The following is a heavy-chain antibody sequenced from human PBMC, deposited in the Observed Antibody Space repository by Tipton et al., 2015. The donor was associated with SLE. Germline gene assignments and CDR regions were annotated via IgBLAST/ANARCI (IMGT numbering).Heavy chain of an antibody. J-gene: IGHJ6*02. V-gene: IGHV1-18*01. D-gene: IGHD1-26*01. CDR2: ISAYNGNT. Sequence: QSGAEVKKPGASVKVSCKASGYTFTSYGISWVRQAPGQGLEWMGWISAYNGNTNYAQKLQGRVTMTTDTSTSTAYMVLRSLRSDDTAVYYCAKGWYSGSYTGCYYYGMDVWGQGTTVTVSS. CDR3: AKGWYSGSYTGCYYYGMDV. CDR1: GYTFTSYG.